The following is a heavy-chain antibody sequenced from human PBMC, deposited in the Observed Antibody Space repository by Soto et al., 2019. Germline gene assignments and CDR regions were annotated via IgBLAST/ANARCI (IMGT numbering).Heavy chain of an antibody. D-gene: IGHD6-19*01. Sequence: PGGSLRLPCAASGFNFSSYAMRWVRQAPGKGLEWVSAISGSGGSTYYADSVKRPFTISRDNSKNPLYLQMNSLRAEDTAVYYCAKHRRASGWYESGYFDYWGQGTLVTVSS. J-gene: IGHJ4*02. CDR2: ISGSGGST. V-gene: IGHV3-23*01. CDR3: AKHRRASGWYESGYFDY. CDR1: GFNFSSYA.